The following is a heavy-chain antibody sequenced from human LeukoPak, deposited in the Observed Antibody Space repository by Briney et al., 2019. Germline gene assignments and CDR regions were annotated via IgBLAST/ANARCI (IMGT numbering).Heavy chain of an antibody. V-gene: IGHV3-21*01. CDR1: GFTFSSYS. CDR2: ISSSSSYI. J-gene: IGHJ5*02. D-gene: IGHD5-24*01. CDR3: ARDSGVGMATIVFSPTPQAIDP. Sequence: PGRSLRLSCAASGFTFSSYSMNWVRQAPGKGLEWVSSISSSSSYIYYADSVKGRFTISRDNAKNSLYLQMNSPRAEDTAVYYCARDSGVGMATIVFSPTPQAIDPWGQGTLVTVSS.